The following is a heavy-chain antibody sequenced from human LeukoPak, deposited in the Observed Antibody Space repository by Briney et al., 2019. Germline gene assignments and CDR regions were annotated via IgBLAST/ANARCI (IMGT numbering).Heavy chain of an antibody. J-gene: IGHJ4*02. CDR3: AAVSSSWAFDY. V-gene: IGHV1-58*01. D-gene: IGHD6-13*01. Sequence: SVKVSCKASGFTFTCSAVQWVRQARGQRLEWIGWIVVGSGNTNYAQKFQERVTITRDMSTSTAYMELSSLRSEDTAVYYCAAVSSSWAFDYWGQGTLVTVSS. CDR2: IVVGSGNT. CDR1: GFTFTCSA.